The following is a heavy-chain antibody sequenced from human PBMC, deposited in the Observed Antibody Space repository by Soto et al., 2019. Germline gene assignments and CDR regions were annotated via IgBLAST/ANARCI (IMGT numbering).Heavy chain of an antibody. D-gene: IGHD3-22*01. CDR1: GYSFTSYW. Sequence: GESLKISCKGSGYSFTSYWISWVCQMPGKGLEWMGRIDPSDSYTNYSPSFQGHVTISADKSISTAYLQWSSLKASDTAMYYCARHKYYDSSGYYYYGMDVWGQGTTVTVSS. V-gene: IGHV5-10-1*01. CDR3: ARHKYYDSSGYYYYGMDV. CDR2: IDPSDSYT. J-gene: IGHJ6*02.